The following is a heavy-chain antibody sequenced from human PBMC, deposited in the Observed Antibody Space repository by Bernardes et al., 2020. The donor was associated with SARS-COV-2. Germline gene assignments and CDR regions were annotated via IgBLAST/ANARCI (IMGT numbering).Heavy chain of an antibody. CDR3: AGRDYYYGSGSYSDYYYYYGMDV. D-gene: IGHD3-10*01. CDR2: IYGSGSS. V-gene: IGHV4-59*01. J-gene: IGHJ6*02. CDR1: GGSINNYY. Sequence: SETLSLTCTVSGGSINNYYWSWIRQPPGKGLEWIGYIYGSGSSNYNPSLRSRVSISGDTSKNQISLRLYSVTAADTAIYFCAGRDYYYGSGSYSDYYYYYGMDVWGQGTTVTVSS.